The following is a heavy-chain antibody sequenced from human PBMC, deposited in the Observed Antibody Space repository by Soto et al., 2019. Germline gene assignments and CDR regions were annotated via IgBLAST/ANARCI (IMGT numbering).Heavy chain of an antibody. CDR3: ARNLGFFDY. CDR2: ISVSGGST. CDR1: GLTFNRDG. V-gene: IGHV3-23*01. J-gene: IGHJ4*02. D-gene: IGHD3-10*01. Sequence: GGSLRLCCAASGLTFNRDGMSWVRQAPGKGLEWVSGISVSGGSTYYADSVKGRFTISRDNSKNTLYLQMNSLRAEDTAVYYCARNLGFFDYWGQGTMVTVSS.